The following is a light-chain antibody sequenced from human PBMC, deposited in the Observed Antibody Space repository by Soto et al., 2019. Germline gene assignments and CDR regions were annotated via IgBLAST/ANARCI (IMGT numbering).Light chain of an antibody. CDR1: QSISSY. J-gene: IGKJ3*01. CDR3: QQSYSTHVA. CDR2: AAS. V-gene: IGKV1-39*01. Sequence: DIQMTQSPSSLSASVGDRVTITCRASQSISSYLNWYQQKPGKAPKLLIYAASSLQSGVPSRFSGSGSGTDFTLTISSLQPEDFATYYCQQSYSTHVAFGPGTQVDIK.